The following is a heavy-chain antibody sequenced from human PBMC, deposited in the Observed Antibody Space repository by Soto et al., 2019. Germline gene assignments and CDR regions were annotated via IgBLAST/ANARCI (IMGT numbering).Heavy chain of an antibody. J-gene: IGHJ6*02. V-gene: IGHV3-7*03. Sequence: EVQLVESGGGLVQPGGSLRLSCAASGLTFSKYWMTWVRQAPGKGLEWVANIKHDGSEQYYVVSVKGRFAISRDNAKNSLFLQMNSLRAEDTAVYYCAKALRYFDWLVRPWNAMDVWGQGTTVTVSS. CDR1: GLTFSKYW. D-gene: IGHD3-9*01. CDR3: AKALRYFDWLVRPWNAMDV. CDR2: IKHDGSEQ.